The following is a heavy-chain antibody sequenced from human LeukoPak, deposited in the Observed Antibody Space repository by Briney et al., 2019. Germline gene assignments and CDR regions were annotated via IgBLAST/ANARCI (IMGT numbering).Heavy chain of an antibody. J-gene: IGHJ3*02. CDR1: GYTFTGYY. V-gene: IGHV1-2*02. CDR3: ARAEGYCSSTSCSDAFDI. CDR2: INPNSGGT. Sequence: ASVKVSCKASGYTFTGYYMHWVRQAPGQGLEWMGWINPNSGGTNYAQKFQGRVTMTRDTSTSTVYMELSSLRSEDTAVYYCARAEGYCSSTSCSDAFDIWGQGTMVTVSS. D-gene: IGHD2-2*01.